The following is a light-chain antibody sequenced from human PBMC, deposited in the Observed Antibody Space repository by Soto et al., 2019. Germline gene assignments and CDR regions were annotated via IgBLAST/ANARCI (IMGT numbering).Light chain of an antibody. CDR2: GAS. CDR3: LQDYTYPWT. CDR1: QAIRND. J-gene: IGKJ1*01. Sequence: AIQMTQSPSSLSASVGDRVTITCRASQAIRNDLGWYQQKPGKAPNLLIFGASNLQAGVPVRFSASGSGTNFTLTISNLQPGDFASYYCLQDYTYPWTFGQGTKVDIK. V-gene: IGKV1-6*01.